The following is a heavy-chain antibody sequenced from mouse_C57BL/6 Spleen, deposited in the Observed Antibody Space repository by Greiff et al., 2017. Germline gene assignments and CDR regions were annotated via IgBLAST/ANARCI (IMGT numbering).Heavy chain of an antibody. V-gene: IGHV1-69*01. CDR3: ARGDYGRSYADFDY. CDR2: IVPSDSYT. J-gene: IGHJ2*01. CDR1: GYTFTSYW. Sequence: QVQLQQSGAGLVMPGASVKLSCTASGYTFTSYWMYWVKQRPGQGLEWIGEIVPSDSYTNYKHKFKGKSTMTVDKSSSAAYMQLSSLTSEDSAVYYCARGDYGRSYADFDYWGQGTTLTVSS. D-gene: IGHD1-1*01.